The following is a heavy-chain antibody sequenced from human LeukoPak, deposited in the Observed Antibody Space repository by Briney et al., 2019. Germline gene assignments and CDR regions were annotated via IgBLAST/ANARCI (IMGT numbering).Heavy chain of an antibody. D-gene: IGHD5-24*01. Sequence: ASVKVSCKASGYTITSCFIHWVRQAPGQGLEWMGWINPNSGGTSYAQKFQGRVTMTTHTSISTAYMELSSLRSDDTAVYYCARVDWLQLIPFDYWGQGTLVTVSS. V-gene: IGHV1-2*02. CDR2: INPNSGGT. J-gene: IGHJ4*02. CDR1: GYTITSCF. CDR3: ARVDWLQLIPFDY.